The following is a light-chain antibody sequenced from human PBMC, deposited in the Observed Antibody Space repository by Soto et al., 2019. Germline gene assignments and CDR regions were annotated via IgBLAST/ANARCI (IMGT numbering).Light chain of an antibody. J-gene: IGKJ5*01. CDR1: QSISSW. Sequence: DIQMTQSPSTLSASVGDRVTITCRASQSISSWLAWYQQKPGKAPKLLIYKASSLESGVPSRFSGSGSGTEFTLTISSLQPDDFAPYYCQQYNSYLITFGQGTRLEIK. CDR2: KAS. V-gene: IGKV1-5*03. CDR3: QQYNSYLIT.